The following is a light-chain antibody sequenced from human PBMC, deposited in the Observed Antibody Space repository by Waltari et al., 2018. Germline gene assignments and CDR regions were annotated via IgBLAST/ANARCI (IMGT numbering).Light chain of an antibody. CDR3: QEYYSPQLT. J-gene: IGKJ4*01. CDR2: WAS. CDR1: QSVLYTSNNKNY. V-gene: IGKV4-1*01. Sequence: DIVMTQSPDSLAVSLGERATLNCQSSQSVLYTSNNKNYLAWYQQRPGRPPKLLIRWASTRESGVPDRFSGSGSGTDFTLTITSLQAEDVAVYYCQEYYSPQLTFGGGTKVEIK.